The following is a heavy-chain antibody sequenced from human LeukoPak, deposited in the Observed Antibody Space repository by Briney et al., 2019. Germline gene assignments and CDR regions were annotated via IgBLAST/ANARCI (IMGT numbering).Heavy chain of an antibody. J-gene: IGHJ4*02. CDR3: SKDASIEMATIPPDY. CDR1: GFTFSSYG. CDR2: IWYDGSNK. D-gene: IGHD5-24*01. V-gene: IGHV3-33*06. Sequence: GGSLRLSCAASGFTFSSYGMHWVRQAPGKGLEWVAAIWYDGSNKYYADSVKGRFTISRDNSKNKLYLQMNSLRAEDTAVYYCSKDASIEMATIPPDYWGQGTLVTVSS.